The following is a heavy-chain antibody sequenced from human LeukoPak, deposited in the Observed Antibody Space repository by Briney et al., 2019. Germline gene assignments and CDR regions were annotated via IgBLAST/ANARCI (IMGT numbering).Heavy chain of an antibody. D-gene: IGHD4-23*01. CDR2: IYYSGRS. V-gene: IGHV4-30-2*01. Sequence: SETLSLTCTVSGGSIMVAAYSWSWIRQPPGKGLEWIGYIYYSGRSYYNPSLKSRVTISLDRSKDQFSLRLSSVTAADTAVYFCARGYGDNSGAFDIWGQGTLVTVSS. J-gene: IGHJ3*02. CDR3: ARGYGDNSGAFDI. CDR1: GGSIMVAAYS.